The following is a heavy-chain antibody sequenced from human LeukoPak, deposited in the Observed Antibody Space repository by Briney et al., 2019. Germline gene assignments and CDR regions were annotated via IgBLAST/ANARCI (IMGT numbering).Heavy chain of an antibody. D-gene: IGHD1-26*01. Sequence: PGGSLRLSCAASGFSLDDYAMHWVRQAPGQGLEWVSSISWDGRNMAYAASVKGRFTISRDNAQNSLYLQMYSLKIGDTAFYYCIKDMGFDLLKDAFDLWGQGMLVTVSS. CDR3: IKDMGFDLLKDAFDL. CDR1: GFSLDDYA. V-gene: IGHV3-9*01. CDR2: ISWDGRNM. J-gene: IGHJ3*01.